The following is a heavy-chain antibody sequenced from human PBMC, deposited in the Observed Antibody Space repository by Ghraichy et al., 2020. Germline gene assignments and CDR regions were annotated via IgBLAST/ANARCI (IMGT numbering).Heavy chain of an antibody. Sequence: GSLRLTCTVSGGSISSYYWSWIRQPPGKGLEWIGNIYYSGSTDYNPSLKSRVTISLDTSKKQFSLKLSSVTAADTAVYYCAKDSRITIFGVINEWFNPWGQGTLVTVSS. CDR3: AKDSRITIFGVINEWFNP. CDR1: GGSISSYY. V-gene: IGHV4-59*01. D-gene: IGHD3-3*01. J-gene: IGHJ5*02. CDR2: IYYSGST.